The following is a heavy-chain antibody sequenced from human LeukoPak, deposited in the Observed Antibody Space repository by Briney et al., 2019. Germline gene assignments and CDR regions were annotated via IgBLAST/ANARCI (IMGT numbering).Heavy chain of an antibody. D-gene: IGHD3-3*02. V-gene: IGHV1-18*01. CDR2: ISAYNGNT. CDR3: AILNSIRGYYFDY. Sequence: ASVKVSCKASGYTFTSYGISWVRHAPGQGLELMGWISAYNGNTNYAQKLQGRVTMTTDTSTSTAYMELRSLRSDDTAVYYCAILNSIRGYYFDYWGQGTLVTVSS. J-gene: IGHJ4*02. CDR1: GYTFTSYG.